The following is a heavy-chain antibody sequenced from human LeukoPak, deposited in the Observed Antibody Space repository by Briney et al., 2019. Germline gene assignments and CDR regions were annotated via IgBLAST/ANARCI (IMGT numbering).Heavy chain of an antibody. J-gene: IGHJ4*02. V-gene: IGHV3-33*01. CDR1: GFTFSSYG. D-gene: IGHD3-22*01. CDR2: IRYDGSNK. CDR3: AGSYYYDSSGYLS. Sequence: PGGSLRLSCAASGFTFSSYGMHWVRQAPGKGLEWVAVIRYDGSNKYYADSVKGRFTISRDNSKNTLYLQMNSLRAEDTAVYYCAGSYYYDSSGYLSWGQGTLVTVSS.